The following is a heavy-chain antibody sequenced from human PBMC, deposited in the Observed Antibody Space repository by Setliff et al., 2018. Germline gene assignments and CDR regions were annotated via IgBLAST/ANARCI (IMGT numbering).Heavy chain of an antibody. J-gene: IGHJ4*02. V-gene: IGHV4-61*02. CDR1: GGSISSDSDY. CDR3: TKGRVGYSYGLGGFPLDY. Sequence: PSETLSLTCTVSGGSISSDSDYWGWIRRSAGKGLEWIGRIYASGSTEYNPSLGSRVTISVDTSRNQFSLQLSSVTSADTAIYYCTKGRVGYSYGLGGFPLDYWGQGTLVTVSS. CDR2: IYASGST. D-gene: IGHD5-18*01.